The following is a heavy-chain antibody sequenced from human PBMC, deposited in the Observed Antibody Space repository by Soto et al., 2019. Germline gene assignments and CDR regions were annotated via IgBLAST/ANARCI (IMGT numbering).Heavy chain of an antibody. CDR3: AREGRLLGAYDI. CDR1: GFTFSRDG. D-gene: IGHD3-10*01. V-gene: IGHV3-7*01. Sequence: PGGSLRLSCAASGFTFSRDGMNWVRQAPGKGLEWVSNIKPDGRGTYYVDSLKGRFTISRDNAKNSLYLQMNNLRAEDTAVYYCAREGRLLGAYDIWGQGTMVTVSS. J-gene: IGHJ3*02. CDR2: IKPDGRGT.